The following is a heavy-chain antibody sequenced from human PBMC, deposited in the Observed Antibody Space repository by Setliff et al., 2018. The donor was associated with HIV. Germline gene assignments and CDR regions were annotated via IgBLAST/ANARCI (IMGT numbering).Heavy chain of an antibody. V-gene: IGHV3-30*02. D-gene: IGHD3-10*01. J-gene: IGHJ5*01. CDR3: ARRGVPQQIDLDS. CDR1: GFTFNSYG. CDR2: IWYDASKK. Sequence: GSLRLSCAASGFTFNSYGMHWVRQAPGKGLEWVALIWYDASKKEYADSVKGRFTISRDNSKNTLFLQMNSLRPEDTAMYYCARRGVPQQIDLDSWGHGTLVTVSS.